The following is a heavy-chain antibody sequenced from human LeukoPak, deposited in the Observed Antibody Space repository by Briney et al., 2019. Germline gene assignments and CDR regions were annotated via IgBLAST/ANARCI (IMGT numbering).Heavy chain of an antibody. CDR3: ATRGSQLNFDY. CDR2: INPTGGST. Sequence: ASVKVSCKASGYTFTSYYMHWVRQAPGQGLEWMGIINPTGGSTSYAQKFQGRVTMTRDTSTSTVYMDLSSLRSEDTAVYYCATRGSQLNFDYWGQGTLVIVSS. J-gene: IGHJ4*02. CDR1: GYTFTSYY. D-gene: IGHD5-18*01. V-gene: IGHV1-46*03.